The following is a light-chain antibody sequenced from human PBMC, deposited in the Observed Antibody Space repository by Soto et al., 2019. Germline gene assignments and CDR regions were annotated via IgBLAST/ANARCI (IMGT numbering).Light chain of an antibody. J-gene: IGKJ4*01. CDR3: LQDYNFPLT. Sequence: AIQMTQSPSSLSASVGDRVTITCRASQGIRNDLGWYQQKPGKAPKLLIYGAFSLQSGVPSRFSGSGFGTNFTLTISSLQPEDFATYYCLQDYNFPLTFGGGTEVEIK. V-gene: IGKV1-6*01. CDR1: QGIRND. CDR2: GAF.